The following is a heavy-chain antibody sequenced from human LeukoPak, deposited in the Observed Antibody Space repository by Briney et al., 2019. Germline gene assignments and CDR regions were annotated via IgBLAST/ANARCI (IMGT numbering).Heavy chain of an antibody. CDR3: ARERGSGSYSYFDY. CDR2: IYHSGTT. CDR1: GVAISRGGYA. V-gene: IGHV4-30-4*07. J-gene: IGHJ4*02. Sequence: PSETLSLTCAVSGVAISRGGYAWNWIRQPPGKGLEWIAYIYHSGTTYYNPSLKSRATISVDTSKNQFSLKLSSVTAADTAVYYCARERGSGSYSYFDYWGQGTLVTVSS. D-gene: IGHD1-26*01.